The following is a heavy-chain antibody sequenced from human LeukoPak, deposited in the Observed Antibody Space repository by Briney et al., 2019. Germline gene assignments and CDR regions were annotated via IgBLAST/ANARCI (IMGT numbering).Heavy chain of an antibody. V-gene: IGHV3-23*01. D-gene: IGHD6-13*01. Sequence: QPGGSLRLSCAASGFTFSSYAMSWVRQAPGKGLEWVSAISGSGGSTYYADSVKGRFTISRDNAKNSLYLQMNSLRAEDTGLYYCARGPMVLIAAAANYVFDFWGQGTLVTVSS. CDR3: ARGPMVLIAAAANYVFDF. CDR1: GFTFSSYA. J-gene: IGHJ3*01. CDR2: ISGSGGST.